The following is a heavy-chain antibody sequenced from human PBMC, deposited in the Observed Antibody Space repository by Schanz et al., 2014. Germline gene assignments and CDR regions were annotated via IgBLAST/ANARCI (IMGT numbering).Heavy chain of an antibody. Sequence: QVQLVESGGGVVQPGGSLRLSCAASGFTFSSSGMHWVRQAPGKGLEWVAFIRFDGSDKYYADSVKGRFSVSRANSKNTLYLQMNSLRADDTAVYYCAKAQPANYRGSGYNWFDPWGQGTLVTVSS. D-gene: IGHD3-10*01. J-gene: IGHJ5*02. V-gene: IGHV3-30*02. CDR3: AKAQPANYRGSGYNWFDP. CDR2: IRFDGSDK. CDR1: GFTFSSSG.